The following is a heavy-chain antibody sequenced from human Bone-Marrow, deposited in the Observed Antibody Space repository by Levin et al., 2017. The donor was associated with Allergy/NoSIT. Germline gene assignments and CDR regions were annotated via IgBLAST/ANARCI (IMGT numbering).Heavy chain of an antibody. CDR2: IISSGGRT. J-gene: IGHJ4*02. CDR1: GFTFRSYH. Sequence: GGSLRLSCAASGFTFRSYHMSWVRQAPGKGLEWVSAIISSGGRTYYGDSGKGRFTISRDNSKNTLYPQMNSLRAEDTAAYYCVKEGNRAYLDDWGQGTLVTVSS. CDR3: VKEGNRAYLDD. V-gene: IGHV3-23*01. D-gene: IGHD1-14*01.